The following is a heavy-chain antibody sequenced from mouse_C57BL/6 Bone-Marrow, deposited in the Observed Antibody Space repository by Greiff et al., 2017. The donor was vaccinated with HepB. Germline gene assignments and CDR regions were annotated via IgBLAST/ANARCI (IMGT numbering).Heavy chain of an antibody. J-gene: IGHJ1*03. CDR3: ARRGSYNWYFDV. V-gene: IGHV3-1*01. D-gene: IGHD1-1*02. CDR1: GYSITSGYD. Sequence: VQLQQSGPGMVKPSQSLSLTCTVTGYSITSGYDWHWIRHFPGNKLEWMGYISYSGSTNYNPSLKSRISITHDTSKNHFFLKLNSVTTEDTATYYCARRGSYNWYFDVWGTGTTVTVSS. CDR2: ISYSGST.